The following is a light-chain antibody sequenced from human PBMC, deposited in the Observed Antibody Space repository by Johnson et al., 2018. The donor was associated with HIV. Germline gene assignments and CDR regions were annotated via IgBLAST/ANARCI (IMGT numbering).Light chain of an antibody. CDR3: GTWDSSLSAEAV. CDR1: SSNIGNNY. CDR2: ENN. V-gene: IGLV1-51*02. J-gene: IGLJ1*01. Sequence: QSVLTQPPSVSAAPGQKVTISCSGSSSNIGNNYVSWYQHLPGTAPKLLIYENNKRPSGIPDRFSGSKSGTSATLAITGLQTGDEADYYCGTWDSSLSAEAVFGSGTKVTVL.